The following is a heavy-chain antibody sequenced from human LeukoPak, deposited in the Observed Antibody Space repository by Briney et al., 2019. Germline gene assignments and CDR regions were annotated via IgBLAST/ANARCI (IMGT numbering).Heavy chain of an antibody. CDR3: ARDRRGFRSYDFWSGYPTPNYGMDV. D-gene: IGHD3-3*01. CDR2: IHSGGST. J-gene: IGHJ6*02. V-gene: IGHV3-53*04. CDR1: GFTVSSNY. Sequence: GGSLRLSCAASGFTVSSNYMSWVRQAPGKGLEWVSVIHSGGSTYYADSVKGRFTISRHNSKNTLYLQMNSLRAEDTAVYYCARDRRGFRSYDFWSGYPTPNYGMDVWGQGTTVTVSS.